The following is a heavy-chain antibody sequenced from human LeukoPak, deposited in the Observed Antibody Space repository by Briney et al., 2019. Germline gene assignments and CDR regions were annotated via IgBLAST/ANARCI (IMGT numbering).Heavy chain of an antibody. CDR1: GFTFSGAW. Sequence: GGSLRLSCAASGFTFSGAWMHWVRQAPGKGLVWVSRINNDGSTTRHADSVKGRFTISRDNARNTLYLQMNSLRVEDTAVYYCARVSGPGMNEYYHLWGEGTLVTVSS. V-gene: IGHV3-74*01. CDR2: INNDGSTT. CDR3: ARVSGPGMNEYYHL. D-gene: IGHD3-10*01. J-gene: IGHJ1*01.